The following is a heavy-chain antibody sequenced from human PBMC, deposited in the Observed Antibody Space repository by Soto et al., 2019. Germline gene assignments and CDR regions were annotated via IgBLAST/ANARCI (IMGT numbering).Heavy chain of an antibody. D-gene: IGHD6-19*01. CDR3: ARGLFGQQWLVGFDI. CDR1: GGSFSNYI. V-gene: IGHV1-69*01. CDR2: TIPMFATA. Sequence: QVHLVQSGAEVKKPGSSVKVSCKASGGSFSNYIFAWVRQAPGQGLEWMGGTIPMFATAQYAQKLQGRVTIPTDESTSTVYMDLTSLTSDDTAVYYCARGLFGQQWLVGFDILGQGTLVTVSS. J-gene: IGHJ4*02.